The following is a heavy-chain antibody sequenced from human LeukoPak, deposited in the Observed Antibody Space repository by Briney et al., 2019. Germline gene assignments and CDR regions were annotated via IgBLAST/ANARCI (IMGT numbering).Heavy chain of an antibody. V-gene: IGHV4-34*01. CDR1: GGSFSGYY. J-gene: IGHJ5*02. D-gene: IGHD3-9*01. CDR3: ARAPLRYFDWFPHWFDP. Sequence: SETLSLTCAVYGGSFSGYYWSWIRQPPGKGLEWIGEINHSGSTNYNPSLKSRVTISVDTSKNQFSLKLSSVTAADTAVYCCARAPLRYFDWFPHWFDPWGQGTLVTVSS. CDR2: INHSGST.